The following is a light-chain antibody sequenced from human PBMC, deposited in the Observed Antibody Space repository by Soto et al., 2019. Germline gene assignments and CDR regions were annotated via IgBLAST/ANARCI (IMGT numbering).Light chain of an antibody. Sequence: EIVLTQSPGTLSLSPGERATLSCRASDFISRSYLAWYQHKPGQAPRLLIYAASTRATGIPDRFSGSASGTDLNLTTSRLENEDFAVSYCQQYGSSFTFGPGTKVDIQ. CDR1: DFISRSY. J-gene: IGKJ3*01. CDR3: QQYGSSFT. V-gene: IGKV3-20*01. CDR2: AAS.